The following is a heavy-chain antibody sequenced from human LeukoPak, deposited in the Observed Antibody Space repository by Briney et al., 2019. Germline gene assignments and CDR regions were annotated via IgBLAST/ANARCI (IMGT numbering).Heavy chain of an antibody. CDR3: ARTYYYDRSGYSIFDY. D-gene: IGHD3-22*01. V-gene: IGHV4-30-4*01. J-gene: IGHJ4*02. CDR2: IYYSGST. CDR1: GGSISSGDYY. Sequence: SETLSLTCTVSGGSISSGDYYWSWIRQPPGKGLEWIGYIYYSGSTYYNPSLKGRISISVDTSKNQFSLKLSSVTAADTAVYYCARTYYYDRSGYSIFDYWGQGTLVTVSS.